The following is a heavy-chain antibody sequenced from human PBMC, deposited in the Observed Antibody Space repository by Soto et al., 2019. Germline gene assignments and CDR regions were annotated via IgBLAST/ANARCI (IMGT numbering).Heavy chain of an antibody. CDR1: GFTFSNAW. V-gene: IGHV3-15*01. Sequence: GSLRLSCAASGFTFSNAWMSWVRQAPGKGLEWVGRIKSKTDGGTTDYAAPVKGRFTISRDDSKNTLYLQMNSLRAEDTAVYYCAKADGDYVGWGQGTLVTVSS. D-gene: IGHD4-17*01. CDR2: IKSKTDGGTT. CDR3: AKADGDYVG. J-gene: IGHJ4*02.